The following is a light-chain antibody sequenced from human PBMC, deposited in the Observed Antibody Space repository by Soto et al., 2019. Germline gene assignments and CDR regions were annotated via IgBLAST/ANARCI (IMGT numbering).Light chain of an antibody. CDR2: EVS. V-gene: IGLV2-14*01. J-gene: IGLJ3*02. CDR3: STWDDSLNGWV. Sequence: QSVLTQPASVSGSPGQSITISCTGTSSDVGGYNYVSWYQQHPGKAPKLMIYEVSNRPSGVPDRFSGSRSGTSASLAISGLQSDDEADYFCSTWDDSLNGWVFGGGTKLTVL. CDR1: SSDVGGYNY.